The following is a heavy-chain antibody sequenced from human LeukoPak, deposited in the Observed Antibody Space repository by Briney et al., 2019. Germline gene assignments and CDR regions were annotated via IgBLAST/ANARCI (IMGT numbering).Heavy chain of an antibody. CDR3: ARTGSSWYSVYYYGMDV. V-gene: IGHV3-74*01. J-gene: IGHJ6*02. CDR2: INNDGRST. D-gene: IGHD6-13*01. CDR1: GFTFSFYW. Sequence: GGSLRLSCASSGFTFSFYWMHWVRQAPGKGLVWVSRINNDGRSTSYAGSVKGRFTISRDNAKNTLYLQMNSLRAEDTAVYYCARTGSSWYSVYYYGMDVWGQGTTVTVSS.